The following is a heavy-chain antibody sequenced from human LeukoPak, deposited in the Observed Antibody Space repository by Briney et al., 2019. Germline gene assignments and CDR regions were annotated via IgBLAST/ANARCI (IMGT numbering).Heavy chain of an antibody. CDR1: GGSISRYY. J-gene: IGHJ4*02. Sequence: SETLSLTCTVSGGSISRYYWSWIRQPPAKGLEWIGEVHLDGRTNYNPSLKGRLIMSVDLPENHISLKLTSVTAADTAVYYCAREGGFYRPLDYSGQGTLVTVSS. V-gene: IGHV4-59*12. CDR2: VHLDGRT. D-gene: IGHD3-3*01. CDR3: AREGGFYRPLDY.